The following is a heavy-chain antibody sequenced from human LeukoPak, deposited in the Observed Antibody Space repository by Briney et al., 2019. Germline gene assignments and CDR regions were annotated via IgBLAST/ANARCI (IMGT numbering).Heavy chain of an antibody. V-gene: IGHV3-66*01. CDR2: IYSGGST. CDR3: ARVVVAGASDAFDI. CDR1: GFTVSSNY. J-gene: IGHJ3*02. Sequence: PGGSPRLSCAASGFTVSSNYMSWVRQAPGKGLEWVSVIYSGGSTYYADSVKGRFTISRDNSKNTLYLQMNSLRAEDTAVYYCARVVVAGASDAFDIWGQGTMVTVSS. D-gene: IGHD2-21*01.